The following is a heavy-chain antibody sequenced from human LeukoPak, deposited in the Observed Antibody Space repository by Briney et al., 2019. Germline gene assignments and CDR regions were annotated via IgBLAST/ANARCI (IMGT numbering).Heavy chain of an antibody. J-gene: IGHJ4*02. D-gene: IGHD1-26*01. Sequence: PGGSLRLSCVASVISVLTRWMNWVRRAPGKGLEWVAIIKEDGSDKYYVDSVKGRFTISRDNAKNSVYLQMNSLRVEDTAVYYCASAAGWEFGYWGQGTLVTVSS. V-gene: IGHV3-7*01. CDR3: ASAAGWEFGY. CDR2: IKEDGSDK. CDR1: VISVLTRW.